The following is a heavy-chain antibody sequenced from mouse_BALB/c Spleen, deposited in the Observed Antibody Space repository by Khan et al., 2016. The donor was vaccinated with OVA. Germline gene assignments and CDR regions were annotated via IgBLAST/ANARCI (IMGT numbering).Heavy chain of an antibody. CDR2: INPSSGYN. CDR3: AGGGYGSCGY. Sequence: VQLQESGAELARPGASVKMSCKASGYIFPNYMMHWVKQRPGQGLEWIGAINPSSGYNNYNQKFKDKATLTADTSSSTAYLQLSSLTSEDSAVDYGAGGGYGSCGYWGQGTLVTVSA. CDR1: GYIFPNYM. J-gene: IGHJ3*02. D-gene: IGHD2-1*01. V-gene: IGHV1-4*01.